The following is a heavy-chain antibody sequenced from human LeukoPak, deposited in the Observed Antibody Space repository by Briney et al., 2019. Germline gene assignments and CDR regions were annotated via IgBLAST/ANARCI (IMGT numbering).Heavy chain of an antibody. Sequence: ASVKVSCKASSYTFTGYYLHWVRQAPGQGLEWMGWIIPNSGGTDYAQKFQGRVTMTRDTSISTAYMELSRLRSDDTAVYYCARFTGWEFRGFDYWGQGTLVTVSS. D-gene: IGHD1-26*01. J-gene: IGHJ4*02. CDR2: IIPNSGGT. V-gene: IGHV1-2*02. CDR3: ARFTGWEFRGFDY. CDR1: SYTFTGYY.